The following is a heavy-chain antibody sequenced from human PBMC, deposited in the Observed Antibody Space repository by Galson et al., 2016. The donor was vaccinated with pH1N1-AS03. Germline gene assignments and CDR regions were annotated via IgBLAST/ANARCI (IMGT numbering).Heavy chain of an antibody. J-gene: IGHJ4*02. Sequence: LRLSCAASGFTFSSYAMFWVRQAPGKGLEWVSAITSRGSTYYADSVKGRFTISRDNSKNTLYLQMNSLRAEDTAVYYCAKDPIQYGDYVWYFDYWGQGTLVTVSS. CDR1: GFTFSSYA. CDR3: AKDPIQYGDYVWYFDY. CDR2: ITSRGST. D-gene: IGHD4-17*01. V-gene: IGHV3-23*01.